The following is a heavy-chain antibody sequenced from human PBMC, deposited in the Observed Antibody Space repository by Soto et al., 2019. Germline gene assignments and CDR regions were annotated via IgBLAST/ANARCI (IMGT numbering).Heavy chain of an antibody. CDR1: GGSFSPYY. D-gene: IGHD3-16*01. CDR2: INHAGSI. V-gene: IGHV4-34*02. CDR3: AGKGLGWARAYDL. Sequence: QVHLQQWGAGLLRPSETLSLTCAVYGGSFSPYYWAWIRQSPGKGLELIAEINHAGSINSNPSLASRVAISVDTSKTQISRVMNSVTAADTALYYCAGKGLGWARAYDLGGQGTMVSVSS. J-gene: IGHJ3*01.